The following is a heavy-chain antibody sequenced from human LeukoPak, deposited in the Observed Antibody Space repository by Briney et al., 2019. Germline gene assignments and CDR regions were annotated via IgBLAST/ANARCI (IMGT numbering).Heavy chain of an antibody. CDR2: INHSGST. CDR3: ASTRSEQWLVRGLYYFDY. V-gene: IGHV4-34*01. CDR1: GGSFSGYY. D-gene: IGHD6-19*01. Sequence: PSETLSLTCAVYGGSFSGYYRSWIRQPPGKGLEWIGEINHSGSTNYNPSLKSRVTISVDTSKNQFSLKLSSVTAADTAVYYCASTRSEQWLVRGLYYFDYWGQGTLVTVSS. J-gene: IGHJ4*02.